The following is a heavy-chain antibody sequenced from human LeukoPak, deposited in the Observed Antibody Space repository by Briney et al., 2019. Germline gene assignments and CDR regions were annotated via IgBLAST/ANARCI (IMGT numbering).Heavy chain of an antibody. CDR2: IYYSGST. D-gene: IGHD3-22*01. CDR1: GGSISSYY. Sequence: SETLSLTCTVSGGSISSYYWSWIRQPPGKGLEWIGYIYYSGSTNYNPSLKSRVTISVDTSKNQFSLKLSSVTAADTAVYYCARVSRNYYDSSGDAFDIRGQGTMVTVSS. J-gene: IGHJ3*02. CDR3: ARVSRNYYDSSGDAFDI. V-gene: IGHV4-59*08.